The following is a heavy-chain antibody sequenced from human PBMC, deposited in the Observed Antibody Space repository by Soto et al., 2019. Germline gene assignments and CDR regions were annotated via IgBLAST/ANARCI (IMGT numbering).Heavy chain of an antibody. V-gene: IGHV1-8*01. CDR2: MNPNSGNT. CDR1: GYTFTSYD. J-gene: IGHJ3*02. Sequence: ASVKVSCKASGYTFTSYDINWVRQATGQGLEWMGWMNPNSGNTGYAQKFQGRVTMTRNTSISTAYMELSSLRSEDTAVCYCARVPKKTNYCSGGSCYFGEDAFDIWGQGTMVTVSS. D-gene: IGHD2-15*01. CDR3: ARVPKKTNYCSGGSCYFGEDAFDI.